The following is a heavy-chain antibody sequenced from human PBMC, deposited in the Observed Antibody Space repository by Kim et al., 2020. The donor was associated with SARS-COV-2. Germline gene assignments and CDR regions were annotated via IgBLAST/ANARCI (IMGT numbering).Heavy chain of an antibody. D-gene: IGHD6-13*01. CDR3: ARASRYSSSWPKSYYYGMDV. CDR1: GFTFSSYE. CDR2: IGSAGDA. Sequence: GGSLRLSCAASGFTFSSYEMRWVRQATGKGLQWVSAIGSAGDAYYPGSVKGRLTSSRENAKNSLYLKMNSLRAGDTAMYYGARASRYSSSWPKSYYYGMDVWGQGTTVTVSS. J-gene: IGHJ6*02. V-gene: IGHV3-13*01.